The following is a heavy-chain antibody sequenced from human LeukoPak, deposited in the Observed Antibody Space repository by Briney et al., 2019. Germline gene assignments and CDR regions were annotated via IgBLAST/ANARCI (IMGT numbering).Heavy chain of an antibody. CDR3: ARDSQGMATIPTEYFDY. CDR2: IYYSGST. J-gene: IGHJ4*02. V-gene: IGHV4-59*01. Sequence: SETLSLTCTVSGASIRSYHWSWIRQPPGKGLEWIGYIYYSGSTNYNPSLKSRVTISVDTSKNQFSLKLSSVTAADTAVYYCARDSQGMATIPTEYFDYWGQGTLVTVSS. D-gene: IGHD5-24*01. CDR1: GASIRSYH.